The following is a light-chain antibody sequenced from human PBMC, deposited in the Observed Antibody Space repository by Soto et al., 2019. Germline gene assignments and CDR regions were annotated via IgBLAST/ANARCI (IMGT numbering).Light chain of an antibody. J-gene: IGKJ4*01. Sequence: DIQLTQSPSFLSASVGDRITITCRASQGISNYLAWYQQKPGKAPNLLIYAAFTLHRGVPSRFSGSGSGAAFTLTISSLQPEDLATYDCQHLESYPLTFGGGTKVEI. CDR1: QGISNY. CDR3: QHLESYPLT. CDR2: AAF. V-gene: IGKV1-9*01.